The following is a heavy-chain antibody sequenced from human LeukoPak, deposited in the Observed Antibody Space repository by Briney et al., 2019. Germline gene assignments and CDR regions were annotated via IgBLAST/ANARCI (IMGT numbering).Heavy chain of an antibody. CDR1: GFTFSSYG. J-gene: IGHJ4*02. D-gene: IGHD6-19*01. V-gene: IGHV3-30*03. Sequence: GGSLRLSCAASGFTFSSYGMHWVRQAPGRGLEWVAGMSYDGSNTYYADSVKGRFTISRDNSKNTVYLQMNSLRAEDTAVYCCARGSSSGFYYFDYWGQGTLATVSS. CDR2: MSYDGSNT. CDR3: ARGSSSGFYYFDY.